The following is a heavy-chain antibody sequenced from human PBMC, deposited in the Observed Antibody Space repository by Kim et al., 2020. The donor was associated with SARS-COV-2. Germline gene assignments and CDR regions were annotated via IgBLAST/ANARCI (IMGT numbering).Heavy chain of an antibody. CDR1: GGSISSGYYY. CDR2: IYYSGST. Sequence: SETLSLTCTVSGGSISSGYYYWSWIRQPPGKGLEWIGYIYYSGSTYYNPSLKSRVTISVDTSKNQFSLKLSSVTAADTAVYYCARLLADPVAMGVWVVVSYFDHWGQGTLVTVSS. D-gene: IGHD3-22*01. CDR3: ARLLADPVAMGVWVVVSYFDH. V-gene: IGHV4-30-4*01. J-gene: IGHJ4*02.